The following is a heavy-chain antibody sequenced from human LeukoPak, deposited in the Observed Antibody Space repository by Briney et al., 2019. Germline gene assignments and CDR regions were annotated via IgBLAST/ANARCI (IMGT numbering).Heavy chain of an antibody. Sequence: GGSLRLSCAASGFTFSSYNINWVRQAPGKGLEWVSSITGSTTYIPYADSVRGRFTISRDNAKNSLFLQMNSLRAEDTAVYYCARDIGIAATVYAMDVWGQGTTVTVPS. CDR2: ITGSTTYI. CDR1: GFTFSSYN. CDR3: ARDIGIAATVYAMDV. V-gene: IGHV3-21*01. J-gene: IGHJ6*02. D-gene: IGHD6-13*01.